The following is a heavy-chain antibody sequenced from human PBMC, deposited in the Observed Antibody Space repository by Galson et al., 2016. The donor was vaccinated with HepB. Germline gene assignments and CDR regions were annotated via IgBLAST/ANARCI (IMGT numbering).Heavy chain of an antibody. CDR1: GFAFSGHA. CDR2: INPDGYTT. V-gene: IGHV3-23*01. CDR3: GKVPISGWYNGVDV. J-gene: IGHJ6*02. Sequence: SLRLSCAAFGFAFSGHAMSWVRQAPGKGLEWVATINPDGYTTHYADSVKGRFTVTRDDSKNTLYLQMNRLTPEDTAVYYCGKVPISGWYNGVDVWGQGTTVTVSS. D-gene: IGHD6-19*01.